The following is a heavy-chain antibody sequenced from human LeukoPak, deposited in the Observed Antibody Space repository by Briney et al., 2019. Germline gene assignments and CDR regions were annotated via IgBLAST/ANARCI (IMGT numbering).Heavy chain of an antibody. CDR3: AKTPTEGGDYGFDY. CDR1: GFTFSSYA. V-gene: IGHV3-30-3*02. Sequence: GGSLRLSCAASGFTFSSYAMHWVRQAPGKGLEWVAVISYDGSNKYYADSVKGRFTISRDNSKNTLYLQMNSLRAEDTAVYYCAKTPTEGGDYGFDYWGQGTLVTVSS. D-gene: IGHD4-17*01. CDR2: ISYDGSNK. J-gene: IGHJ4*02.